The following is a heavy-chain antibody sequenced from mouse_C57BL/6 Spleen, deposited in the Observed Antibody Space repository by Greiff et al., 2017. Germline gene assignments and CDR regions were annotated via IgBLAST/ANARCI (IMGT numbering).Heavy chain of an antibody. CDR3: ARDQLVYFDY. D-gene: IGHD4-1*02. V-gene: IGHV5-16*01. Sequence: EVKLVESEGGLVQPGSSMKLSCTASGFTFSDYYMAWVRQVPEKGLEWVANINYDGSSTYYLDSLKSRFIISRDNAKNILYLQMSSLKSEDTATYYCARDQLVYFDYWGQGTTLTVSS. J-gene: IGHJ2*01. CDR2: INYDGSST. CDR1: GFTFSDYY.